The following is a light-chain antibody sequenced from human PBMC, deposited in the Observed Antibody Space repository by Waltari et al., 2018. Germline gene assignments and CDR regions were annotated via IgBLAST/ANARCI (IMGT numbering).Light chain of an antibody. V-gene: IGLV8-61*01. CDR3: ALYMGSGIWV. J-gene: IGLJ3*02. CDR2: KAN. Sequence: QTLVTQEPSLALSPGGTVPTTCPFRSASISTPSYATWYRHGPGQAPRTLVDKANSRSSGVPDRFSGSILGNKAALTITGAQADDESDYYCALYMGSGIWVFGGGTKLTVL. CDR1: SASISTPSY.